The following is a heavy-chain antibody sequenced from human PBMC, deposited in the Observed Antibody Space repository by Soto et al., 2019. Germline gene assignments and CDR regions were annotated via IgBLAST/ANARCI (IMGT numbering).Heavy chain of an antibody. CDR2: ISAYNGNT. CDR1: GYTFTSYA. V-gene: IGHV1-18*01. Sequence: QVQLVQSGAEVKKPGASVKVSCKASGYTFTSYAISWVRQAPGQGLEWMGWISAYNGNTNYAQKLQGRVTMTTDTSPSTALMEPRSLGSCDPAVYYCARGAPPEDYWGQGTLVTVSS. CDR3: ARGAPPEDY. J-gene: IGHJ4*02.